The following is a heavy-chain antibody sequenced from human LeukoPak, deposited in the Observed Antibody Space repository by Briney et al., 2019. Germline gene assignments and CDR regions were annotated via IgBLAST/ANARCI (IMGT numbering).Heavy chain of an antibody. V-gene: IGHV3-23*01. D-gene: IGHD3-22*01. CDR1: GFTFSDYY. CDR3: ATITMIVETGG. Sequence: PGGSLRLSCAASGFTFSDYYMSWVRQAPGKGLEWVSAISGSGDSTYYADSARGRFTISRDSSKNTLYLKINIWRAEHRPGFYFATITMIVETGGWGEGTLVTVSS. CDR2: ISGSGDST. J-gene: IGHJ4*02.